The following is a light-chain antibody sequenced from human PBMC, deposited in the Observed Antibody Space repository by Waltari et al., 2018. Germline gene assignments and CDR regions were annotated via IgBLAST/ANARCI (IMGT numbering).Light chain of an antibody. V-gene: IGLV2-8*01. J-gene: IGLJ2*01. CDR2: EVS. Sequence: QSALTQPPSASGSPGQSVTIPCTGTSSDVGAYNYVSWYQQHPGKAPKLMISEVSKRPSGVPDRFSGSKSGNTASLTISGLQSEDEADYYCMSYRGSNTVVFGGGTKLTVL. CDR1: SSDVGAYNY. CDR3: MSYRGSNTVV.